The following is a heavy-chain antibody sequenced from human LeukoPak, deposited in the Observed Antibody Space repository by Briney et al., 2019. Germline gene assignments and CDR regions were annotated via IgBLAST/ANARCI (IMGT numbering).Heavy chain of an antibody. CDR2: ISYDGSNK. V-gene: IGHV3-30*18. CDR1: GFTFSSYG. CDR3: AKLLGWAYDILTGSSPNPLDY. J-gene: IGHJ4*02. Sequence: PGRSLRLSCAASGFTFSSYGMHWVRQAPGKGLEWVAVISYDGSNKYYADSVKGRFTISRDNSKNTLYLQMNSPRAEDTAVYYCAKLLGWAYDILTGSSPNPLDYWGQGTLVTVSS. D-gene: IGHD3-9*01.